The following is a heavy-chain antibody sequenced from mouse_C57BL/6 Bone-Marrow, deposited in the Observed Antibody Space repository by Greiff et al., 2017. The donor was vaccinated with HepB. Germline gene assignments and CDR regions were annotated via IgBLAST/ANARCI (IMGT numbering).Heavy chain of an antibody. V-gene: IGHV1-55*01. CDR3: GYLGAY. Sequence: QVQLQQPGAELVKPGASVKMSCKASGYTFTSYWITWVKQRPGQGLEWIGDIYPGSGSTNYNEKFKSKATLTVDKSSSTAYMQLSSLTSEDSAVYYCGYLGAYWGQGTLVTVSA. D-gene: IGHD5-5*01. CDR2: IYPGSGST. CDR1: GYTFTSYW. J-gene: IGHJ3*01.